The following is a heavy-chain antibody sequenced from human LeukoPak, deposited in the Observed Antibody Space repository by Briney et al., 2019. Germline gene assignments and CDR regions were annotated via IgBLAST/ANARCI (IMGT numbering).Heavy chain of an antibody. CDR3: ARVCYSGWNLEY. CDR2: INQGGSVK. CDR1: GFTFRSYW. Sequence: PGGSLRLSCAASGFTFRSYWMSWVRQAPGKGLEWVANINQGGSVKYYVDSVKGRFTISRDDAKNSLYVQMNSLRDEGTAVYYCARVCYSGWNLEYWGQGTLVTVSS. D-gene: IGHD5-12*01. V-gene: IGHV3-7*01. J-gene: IGHJ4*02.